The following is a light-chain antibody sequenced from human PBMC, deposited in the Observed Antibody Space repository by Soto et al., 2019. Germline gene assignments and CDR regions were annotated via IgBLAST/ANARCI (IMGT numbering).Light chain of an antibody. J-gene: IGKJ4*01. V-gene: IGKV1-33*01. Sequence: DIQMTQSPSSLSASVGDRVTITCQASQDITNDLNWYQQKPGKAPKLLIYDASNLETEVPSRFSGSGSVTDFTFTISSLQPEDIATYYCQQDDNLLTFGGGTKVEIK. CDR1: QDITND. CDR3: QQDDNLLT. CDR2: DAS.